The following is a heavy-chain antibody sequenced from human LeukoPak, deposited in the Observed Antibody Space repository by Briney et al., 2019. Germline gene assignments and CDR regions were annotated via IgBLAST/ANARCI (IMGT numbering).Heavy chain of an antibody. CDR1: GFTFSNAW. CDR3: AKEPWIQLWYFDY. Sequence: GGSLRLSCAASGFTFSNAWMSWVRQAPGKGLEWVSGISGSGGSTYYADSVKGRFTISRDNSKNTLYLQMNSLRAEDTAVYYCAKEPWIQLWYFDYWGQGTLLTVSS. D-gene: IGHD5-18*01. V-gene: IGHV3-23*01. J-gene: IGHJ4*02. CDR2: ISGSGGST.